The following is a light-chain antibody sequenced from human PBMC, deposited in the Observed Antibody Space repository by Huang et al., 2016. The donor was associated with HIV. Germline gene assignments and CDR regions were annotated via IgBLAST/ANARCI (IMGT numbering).Light chain of an antibody. CDR3: QQANSFPLIT. CDR1: QGISRS. J-gene: IGKJ5*01. V-gene: IGKV1-12*01. Sequence: DIQMTQSPSLVSASVGDRVTITCRASQGISRSVAWYQQKPGKAPKLLIYAASSLQSGVQLRFSGSGSGTDFTLTITGLHPEDFATYYCQQANSFPLITFGQGTRLEIK. CDR2: AAS.